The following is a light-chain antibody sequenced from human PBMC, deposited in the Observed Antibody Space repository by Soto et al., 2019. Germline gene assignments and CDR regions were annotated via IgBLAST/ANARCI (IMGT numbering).Light chain of an antibody. CDR3: TSYTSRNTYF. J-gene: IGLJ1*01. CDR1: SSDVGGYNY. V-gene: IGLV2-14*01. Sequence: QSALTQPASVSASPGQSITIFCTGTSSDVGGYNYVSWYQQHPGKAPKLIIYEVNNRPSGVSNRFSGSKSGNTASLTISGLQPEDEADYYCTSYTSRNTYFFGSGTKLTVL. CDR2: EVN.